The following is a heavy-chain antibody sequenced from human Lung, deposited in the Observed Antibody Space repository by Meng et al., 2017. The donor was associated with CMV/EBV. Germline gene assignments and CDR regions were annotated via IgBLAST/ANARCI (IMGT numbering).Heavy chain of an antibody. CDR1: GSSFSGYY. J-gene: IGHJ6*02. CDR3: ATSRSRSENYGMDV. V-gene: IGHV4-34*01. Sequence: VYGSSFSGYYWTWLRQPPGKGLEWIGQNNHSGSNKYNPSLKSRITISVDTSKNQFSLKLSSVTAADRAVYYCATSRSRSENYGMDVWGQGSTVTVSS. D-gene: IGHD1-14*01. CDR2: NNHSGSN.